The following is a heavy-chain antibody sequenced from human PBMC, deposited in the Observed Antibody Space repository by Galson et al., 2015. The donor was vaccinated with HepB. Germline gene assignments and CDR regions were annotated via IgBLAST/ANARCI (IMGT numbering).Heavy chain of an antibody. D-gene: IGHD4-11*01. V-gene: IGHV3-33*01. CDR3: ARAKYSNPSRAFDI. Sequence: SLRLSCAASGFTFSSYGMHWVRQAPGKGLEWVAVIWYDGSNKYYADSVKGRFTISRDNSKNTLYLQMNSLRAEDTAVYYCARAKYSNPSRAFDIWGQGTMVTVSS. CDR1: GFTFSSYG. J-gene: IGHJ3*02. CDR2: IWYDGSNK.